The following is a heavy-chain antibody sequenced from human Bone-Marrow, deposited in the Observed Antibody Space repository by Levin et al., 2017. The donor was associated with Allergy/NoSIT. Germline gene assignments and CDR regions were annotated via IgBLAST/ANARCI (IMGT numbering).Heavy chain of an antibody. D-gene: IGHD5/OR15-5a*01. CDR1: GFTFSSYW. CDR2: INSDGSIT. Sequence: HPGGSLRLSCAASGFTFSSYWMHWVRQAPGTGLVWVSRINSDGSITNYADSVKGRFTISRDNARNTLFLQMTSLRADDTGVYYCAREIVFSGIGAYYWGQGALVTVSS. J-gene: IGHJ4*02. V-gene: IGHV3-74*01. CDR3: AREIVFSGIGAYY.